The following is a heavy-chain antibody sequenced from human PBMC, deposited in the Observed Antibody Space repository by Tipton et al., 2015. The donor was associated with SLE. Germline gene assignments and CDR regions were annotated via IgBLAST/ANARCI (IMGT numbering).Heavy chain of an antibody. CDR2: IDHSGST. D-gene: IGHD3-9*01. V-gene: IGHV4-4*02. CDR1: GGSIRSSNW. J-gene: IGHJ4*02. Sequence: TLSLTCAVSGGSIRSSNWWSWVRQPPGKGLEWIGEIDHSGSTNSNPSLKSRVSMSVDKSKNQFSLKLSSVTVADTAVYYCARDRGRDYDTLTGYRRHWGQGTLVAASS. CDR3: ARDRGRDYDTLTGYRRH.